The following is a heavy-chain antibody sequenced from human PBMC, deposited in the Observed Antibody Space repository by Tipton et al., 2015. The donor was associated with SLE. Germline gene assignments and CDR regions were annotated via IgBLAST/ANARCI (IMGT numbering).Heavy chain of an antibody. J-gene: IGHJ4*02. D-gene: IGHD3-10*01. V-gene: IGHV4-59*11. CDR1: GGSISSHY. Sequence: TLSLTCTVSGGSISSHYWSWIRQPPGKGLEWIGYIYYSGSTNYNPSLKSRVTISVDTSKNQFSLKLSSVTAADTAVYYCASFTMVRGDYWGQGTLVTVSS. CDR3: ASFTMVRGDY. CDR2: IYYSGST.